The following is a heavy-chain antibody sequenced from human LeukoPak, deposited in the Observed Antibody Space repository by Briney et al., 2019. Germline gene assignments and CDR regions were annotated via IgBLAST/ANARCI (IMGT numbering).Heavy chain of an antibody. CDR3: ATRYPYYYMDV. J-gene: IGHJ6*03. V-gene: IGHV4-34*01. CDR2: INHSGST. Sequence: SETLSLTCAVYGGSFSGYYWSWIRQPPGKGLEWIGEINHSGSTNYNPSLKSRVTISVDTSKNQFSLKLSSVTAADTAVYYCATRYPYYYMDVWGKGTTVTVSS. D-gene: IGHD1-14*01. CDR1: GGSFSGYY.